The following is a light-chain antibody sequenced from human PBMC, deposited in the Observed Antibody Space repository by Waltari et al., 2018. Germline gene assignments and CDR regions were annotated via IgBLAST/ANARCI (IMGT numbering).Light chain of an antibody. J-gene: IGLJ2*01. V-gene: IGLV2-14*01. CDR3: SSYTSSSTLV. Sequence: QSALTQPASVSGSPGQSITISCTGTSSDVGGYNYVSWYQQHPGKAPKLMIYEVSNLPSGVSNRFSGSQSGNTASLTISGLQAEDEADYYCSSYTSSSTLVFGGGTKLTVL. CDR1: SSDVGGYNY. CDR2: EVS.